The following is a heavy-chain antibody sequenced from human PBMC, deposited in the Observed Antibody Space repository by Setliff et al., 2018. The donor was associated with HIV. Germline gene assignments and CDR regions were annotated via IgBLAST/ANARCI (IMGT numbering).Heavy chain of an antibody. CDR3: ARQVGEGKWYLDS. CDR2: IHQSGTA. CDR1: GVSVNNDDDY. J-gene: IGHJ4*01. V-gene: IGHV4-39*01. D-gene: IGHD1-26*01. Sequence: PEETLSLTCAVSGVSVNNDDDYWGWIRQPPGKGLEWIAIIHQSGTAHKRPSLKSRVTISLDTSENLFSLKLSGVTAADTAMYYCARQVGEGKWYLDSWGHGTLVTVSS.